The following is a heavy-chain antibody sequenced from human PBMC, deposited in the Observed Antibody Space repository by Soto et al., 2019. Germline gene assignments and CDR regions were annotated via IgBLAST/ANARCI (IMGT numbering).Heavy chain of an antibody. Sequence: ASLKVSCKGSGYTHTELSMHWVRQAPGKGLEWMGGFDPEDGETIYAQKFQGRVTMTEDTSTDTAYMELSSLRSEDTAVYYCATGMVRGVDYYYGMDVWGQGTTVTVSS. D-gene: IGHD3-10*01. J-gene: IGHJ6*02. V-gene: IGHV1-24*01. CDR2: FDPEDGET. CDR1: GYTHTELS. CDR3: ATGMVRGVDYYYGMDV.